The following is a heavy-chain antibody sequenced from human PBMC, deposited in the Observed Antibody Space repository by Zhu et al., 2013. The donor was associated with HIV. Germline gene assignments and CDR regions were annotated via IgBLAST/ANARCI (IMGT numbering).Heavy chain of an antibody. Sequence: QVQLMQSGAEVKRPGSSVKVSCKASGGTFRKYSITWVRQAPGQGLEWMGRIIPISTTIDYAQKFQGRVTISADELTDTAYMELSRLRSDDTAVYYCARDGARAATLYVFEEWGQGTLVTVSS. V-gene: IGHV1-69*01. CDR2: IIPISTTI. J-gene: IGHJ4*02. CDR1: GGTFRKYS. CDR3: ARDGARAATLYVFEE. D-gene: IGHD2-8*01.